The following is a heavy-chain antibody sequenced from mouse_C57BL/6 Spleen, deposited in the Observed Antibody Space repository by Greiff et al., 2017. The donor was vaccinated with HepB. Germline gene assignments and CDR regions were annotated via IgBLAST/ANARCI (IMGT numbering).Heavy chain of an antibody. J-gene: IGHJ2*01. CDR1: GYTFTSYW. CDR2: IDPSDSYT. Sequence: QVQLKQSGAELVKPGASVKLSCKASGYTFTSYWMQWVKQRPGQGLEWIGEIDPSDSYTNYNQKFKGKATLTVDTSSSTAYMQLSSLTSEDSAVYYCARRGGDYWGQGTTLTVSS. V-gene: IGHV1-50*01. CDR3: ARRGGDY.